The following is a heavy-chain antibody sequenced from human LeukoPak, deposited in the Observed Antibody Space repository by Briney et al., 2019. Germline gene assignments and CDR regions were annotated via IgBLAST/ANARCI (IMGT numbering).Heavy chain of an antibody. Sequence: GGSLRLSCAVSGFTFSNYAMSWVRQAPGKGLEWVSAISGSGGRTHYADSVKGRLTISRDNSKNTLYLQMNSLRPEDTAVYYCAKGCYSGYYYRSDFWGQGTLVTVSS. J-gene: IGHJ4*02. V-gene: IGHV3-23*01. CDR1: GFTFSNYA. CDR2: ISGSGGRT. D-gene: IGHD3-22*01. CDR3: AKGCYSGYYYRSDF.